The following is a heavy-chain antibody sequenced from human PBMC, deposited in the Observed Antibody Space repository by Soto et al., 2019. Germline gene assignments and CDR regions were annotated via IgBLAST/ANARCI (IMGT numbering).Heavy chain of an antibody. D-gene: IGHD3-10*01. V-gene: IGHV4-39*01. J-gene: IGHJ6*03. CDR2: IYYSGST. Sequence: SETLSLTCTVSGGSISSSSYYWGWIRQPPGKGLEWIGSIYYSGSTYYNPSPKSRVTISVDTSKNQFSLKLSSVTAADTAVYYCASLYYYGSGSYSPYYYYYYMDVWGKGTTVTVSS. CDR3: ASLYYYGSGSYSPYYYYYYMDV. CDR1: GGSISSSSYY.